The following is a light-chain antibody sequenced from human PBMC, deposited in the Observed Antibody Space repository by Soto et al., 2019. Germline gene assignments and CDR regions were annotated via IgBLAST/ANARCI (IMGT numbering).Light chain of an antibody. CDR3: QQYNNWPWT. Sequence: EIVLTQSPGTLSLSPGERATLSCRASQSVSSNYLAWFQQKPGQAPRLLIHGASTRAPGFPARFSGSGSGTDFTLTISSLQSEDFAVYYCQQYNNWPWTFGQGTKVDIK. CDR1: QSVSSN. J-gene: IGKJ1*01. V-gene: IGKV3-15*01. CDR2: GAS.